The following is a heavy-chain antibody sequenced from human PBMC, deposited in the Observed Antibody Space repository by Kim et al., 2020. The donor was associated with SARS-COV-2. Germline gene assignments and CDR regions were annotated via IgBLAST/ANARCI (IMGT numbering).Heavy chain of an antibody. CDR1: GGSISSSSYY. V-gene: IGHV4-39*07. J-gene: IGHJ6*02. Sequence: SETLSLTCTVSGGSISSSSYYWGWIRQPPGKGLEWIGSIYYSGSTYYNPSLKSRVTISVDTSKNQFSLKLSSVTAADTAVYYCAREGHYDILTGYYKVDGMDVWGQGTTVTVSS. CDR3: AREGHYDILTGYYKVDGMDV. CDR2: IYYSGST. D-gene: IGHD3-9*01.